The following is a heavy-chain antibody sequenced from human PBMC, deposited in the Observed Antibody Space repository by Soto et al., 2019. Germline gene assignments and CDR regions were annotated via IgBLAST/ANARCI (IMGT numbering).Heavy chain of an antibody. CDR2: IIPILGIA. D-gene: IGHD2-15*01. CDR1: GGTFSSYT. Sequence: SVKVSCKASGGTFSSYTISWVRQAPGQGLEWMGRIIPILGIANYAQKLQGRVTITADKSTSTAYMELSSLRSEDTAVYYCARGGSGTGYCSGGSCYSFLFDYWGQGTLVTVSS. V-gene: IGHV1-69*02. CDR3: ARGGSGTGYCSGGSCYSFLFDY. J-gene: IGHJ4*02.